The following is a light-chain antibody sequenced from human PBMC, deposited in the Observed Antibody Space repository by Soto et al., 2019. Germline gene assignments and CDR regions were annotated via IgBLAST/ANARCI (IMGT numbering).Light chain of an antibody. J-gene: IGLJ3*02. V-gene: IGLV3-21*04. Sequence: SYELTQPPSVSVAPGKTARITCGGNNIGSKSVHWDQQKPGQAPVLVIYYDSDRPSGIPERFSGSNSGNTATLTISRVEAGDEADYYCQVWDSSSDHPVFGGGTKLTVL. CDR2: YDS. CDR1: NIGSKS. CDR3: QVWDSSSDHPV.